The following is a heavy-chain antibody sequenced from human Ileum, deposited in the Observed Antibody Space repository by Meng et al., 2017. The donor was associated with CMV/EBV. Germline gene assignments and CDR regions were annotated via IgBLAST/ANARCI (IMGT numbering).Heavy chain of an antibody. V-gene: IGHV4-4*07. Sequence: QGPLTGPCPVSANLSDTPYLHCRVSGCCFSNHYWTWTRPTAGKGLEWIGRIYTSGSTNYHPSLKSRVTMSVDTSKNQFSLKLSSVTAADTAVYFCARESAAAGRGEDYWGQGTLVTVSS. D-gene: IGHD6-13*01. CDR3: ARESAAAGRGEDY. CDR1: GCCFSNHY. J-gene: IGHJ4*02. CDR2: IYTSGST.